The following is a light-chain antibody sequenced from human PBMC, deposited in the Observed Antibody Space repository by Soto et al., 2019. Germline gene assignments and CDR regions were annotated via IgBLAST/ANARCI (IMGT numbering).Light chain of an antibody. CDR3: QHYGISPIT. J-gene: IGKJ1*01. CDR1: QSVNSN. V-gene: IGKV3-20*01. Sequence: EIVMTQSPATLSVSPGERATLSCRASQSVNSNLAWYQQKPGQAPRLLMSAASTRATGIPDRFSGSGSGTDFTLTISRLEPEDFALYYCQHYGISPITFGQGTKVDIK. CDR2: AAS.